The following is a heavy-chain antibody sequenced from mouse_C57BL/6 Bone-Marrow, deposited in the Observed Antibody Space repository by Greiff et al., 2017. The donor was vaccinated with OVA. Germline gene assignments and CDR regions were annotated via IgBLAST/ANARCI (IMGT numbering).Heavy chain of an antibody. Sequence: EVKLQESGPGLAKPSQTLSLTCSVTGYSITSDYWNWIRKFPGNKLEYMGYISYSGSTYYNPSLKSRISITRDTSKNQYYLQLNSVTTEDTATYYCARNHYYGSSYDWYFDVWGTGTTVTVSS. J-gene: IGHJ1*03. D-gene: IGHD1-1*01. CDR3: ARNHYYGSSYDWYFDV. CDR2: ISYSGST. V-gene: IGHV3-8*01. CDR1: GYSITSDY.